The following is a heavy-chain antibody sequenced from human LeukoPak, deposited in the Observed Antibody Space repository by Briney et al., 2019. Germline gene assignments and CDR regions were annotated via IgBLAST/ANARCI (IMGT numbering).Heavy chain of an antibody. V-gene: IGHV3-23*01. CDR1: GFTFSSYA. CDR2: ISGSGGST. J-gene: IGHJ3*02. D-gene: IGHD5-12*01. CDR3: ARVQGETLPTNAFDI. Sequence: GGSLRLSCAASGFTFSSYAMSWVRQAPGKGLEGVSAISGSGGSTYYADSVKGRFTISRDNSKNTLYLQMNSLRAEDTAVYYCARVQGETLPTNAFDIWGQGTMVTVSS.